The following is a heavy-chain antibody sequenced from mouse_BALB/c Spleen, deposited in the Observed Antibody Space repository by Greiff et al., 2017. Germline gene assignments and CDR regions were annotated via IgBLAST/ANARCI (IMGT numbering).Heavy chain of an antibody. V-gene: IGHV10-3*03. CDR1: GFTFNTYA. D-gene: IGHD2-4*01. CDR2: IRSKSNNYAT. CDR3: VRDDYGCAY. Sequence: EVHLVESGGGLVQPKGSLKLSCAASGFTFNTYAMHWVCQAPGKGLEWVARIRSKSNNYATYYADSVKDRFTISRDDSQSMLYLQMNNLKTEDTAMYYCVRDDYGCAYWGQGTLVTVSA. J-gene: IGHJ3*01.